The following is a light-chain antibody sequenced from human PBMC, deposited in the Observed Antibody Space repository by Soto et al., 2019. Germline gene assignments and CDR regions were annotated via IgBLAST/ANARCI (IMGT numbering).Light chain of an antibody. CDR1: SSDVGGYNS. J-gene: IGLJ1*01. V-gene: IGLV2-14*01. CDR3: SSYTSSSTYV. Sequence: QSVLTQPASLSGSPGQSITISCTGTSSDVGGYNSVSWYQQHPGKAPKLVIYDVGNRPSGVSDRFSGSKSGNTASLTISGLQAEDEAEYYCSSYTSSSTYVFGAGTKVTAL. CDR2: DVG.